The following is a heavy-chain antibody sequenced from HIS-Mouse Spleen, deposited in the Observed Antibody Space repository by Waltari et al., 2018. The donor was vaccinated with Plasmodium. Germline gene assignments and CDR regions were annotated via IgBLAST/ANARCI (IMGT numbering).Heavy chain of an antibody. Sequence: QVQLQESGPGLVKPSETLSLTCTVSGGSISSYYWCWIRQPPGKGLEWIGDIYYSGSTNYNPSLKSRVTISVDTSKNQCSLKLSSVTAADTAVDYCARVGRRIWGAFDIWGQGTMVTVSS. CDR1: GGSISSYY. CDR3: ARVGRRIWGAFDI. V-gene: IGHV4-59*01. J-gene: IGHJ3*02. D-gene: IGHD3-16*01. CDR2: IYYSGST.